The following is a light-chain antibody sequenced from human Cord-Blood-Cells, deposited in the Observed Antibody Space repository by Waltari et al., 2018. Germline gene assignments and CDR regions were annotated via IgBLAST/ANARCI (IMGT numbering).Light chain of an antibody. V-gene: IGLV2-11*01. CDR1: SRDVGGYNY. CDR2: DVS. Sequence: QSALPQPRSVPGSPGQSLTISCTGTSRDVGGYNYVSWYQQHPGKAPKLMIYDVSKRPSGVPDRFSGSKSGNTASLTISGLQAEDEADYYCCSYAGSYTFVFGGGTKLTVL. CDR3: CSYAGSYTFV. J-gene: IGLJ2*01.